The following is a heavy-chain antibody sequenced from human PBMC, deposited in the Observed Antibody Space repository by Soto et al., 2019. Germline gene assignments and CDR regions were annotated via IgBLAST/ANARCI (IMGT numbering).Heavy chain of an antibody. J-gene: IGHJ4*02. CDR1: GYTFTSYY. CDR3: ARDLSYYYDSSGYPEGSSFDY. CDR2: INPSGGST. V-gene: IGHV1-46*01. D-gene: IGHD3-22*01. Sequence: QVQLVQSGAEVKKPGASVKVSCKASGYTFTSYYMHWVRQAPGQGLEWMGIINPSGGSTSYAQKFQGRVTMTRDTSTSTVYMELSSLRSEDTAVYYCARDLSYYYDSSGYPEGSSFDYWGQGTLVTVSS.